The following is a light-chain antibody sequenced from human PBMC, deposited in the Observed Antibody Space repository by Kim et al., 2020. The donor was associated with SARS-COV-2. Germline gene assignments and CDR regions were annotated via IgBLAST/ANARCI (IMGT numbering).Light chain of an antibody. CDR1: SSDVGGYNY. V-gene: IGLV2-14*03. Sequence: GQSITIACTGTSSDVGGYNYVSWYQQHPGKAPKLMIYDVNKRPSGVSNRFSGSKSGKTASLTISGLQAEDEADYYCSSYRSIHIWVFGGGTKLTVL. CDR3: SSYRSIHIWV. CDR2: DVN. J-gene: IGLJ3*02.